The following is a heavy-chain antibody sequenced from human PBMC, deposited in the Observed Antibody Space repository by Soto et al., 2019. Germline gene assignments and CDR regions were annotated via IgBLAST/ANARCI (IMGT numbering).Heavy chain of an antibody. V-gene: IGHV6-1*01. Sequence: SQTLSLTFAISGDSVSSNSAAWNWIRQSPSRGLEWLGRTYYRSKWYNDYAVSVKSRITINPDTSKNQFSLQLNSVTPEDTAVYYCARDNLGSSSLGVYFDYWGQGTLVTVSS. J-gene: IGHJ4*02. CDR3: ARDNLGSSSLGVYFDY. CDR1: GDSVSSNSAA. D-gene: IGHD6-13*01. CDR2: TYYRSKWYN.